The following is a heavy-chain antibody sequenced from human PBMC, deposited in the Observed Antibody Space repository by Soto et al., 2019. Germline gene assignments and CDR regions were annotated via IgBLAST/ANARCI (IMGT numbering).Heavy chain of an antibody. Sequence: QVQLVQSAVEVKKPGASVRVSCKVSGNTFSTYGLSWVRQAPGQGLEWMGWIIAYNGNTNYAEKFQGRVTMTRDTSTSTAYMELRRLRSDDTAVYYWAFSSGWTYYFDYWGQGTLVTVSS. CDR1: GNTFSTYG. J-gene: IGHJ4*02. V-gene: IGHV1-18*01. D-gene: IGHD6-19*01. CDR3: AFSSGWTYYFDY. CDR2: IIAYNGNT.